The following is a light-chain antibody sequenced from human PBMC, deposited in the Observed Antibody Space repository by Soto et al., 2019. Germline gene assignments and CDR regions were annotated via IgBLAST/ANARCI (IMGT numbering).Light chain of an antibody. Sequence: QSALTQPASVSGSPGQSITISCTGTSSDLAIYNYVSWYQQQPGKAPKLMIYQVTNRPSGVSNRFSGSRSGNTASLTISGLQAEDEADYYCSSYTSSSTLDWVFGGGTKVTVL. J-gene: IGLJ3*02. V-gene: IGLV2-14*01. CDR2: QVT. CDR3: SSYTSSSTLDWV. CDR1: SSDLAIYNY.